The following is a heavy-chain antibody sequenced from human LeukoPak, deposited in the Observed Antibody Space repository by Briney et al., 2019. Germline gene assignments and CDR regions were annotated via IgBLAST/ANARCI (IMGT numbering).Heavy chain of an antibody. CDR2: IIPILGIA. CDR3: ATKDIVVVVGGMDV. J-gene: IGHJ6*02. D-gene: IGHD2-15*01. CDR1: RGTFSSYA. V-gene: IGHV1-69*04. Sequence: ASVKVSCKASRGTFSSYAISWVRQAPGQGLEWMGRIIPILGIANYAQKFQGRVTITADKSTNTAYMELSSLRSEDTAVYYCATKDIVVVVGGMDVWGQGTTVTVSS.